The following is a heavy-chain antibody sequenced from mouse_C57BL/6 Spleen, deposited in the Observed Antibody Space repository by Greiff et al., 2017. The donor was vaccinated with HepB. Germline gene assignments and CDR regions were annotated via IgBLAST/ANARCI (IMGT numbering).Heavy chain of an antibody. CDR3: TGIYDGYYYFDY. D-gene: IGHD2-3*01. Sequence: QVQLQQSGAELVRPGASVTLSCKASGYTFTDYEMHWVKQTPVHGLEWIGAIDPETGGTAYNQKFKGKAILTADKSSSTAYMELRSLTSEDSAVYYCTGIYDGYYYFDYWGQGTTLTVSS. CDR1: GYTFTDYE. V-gene: IGHV1-15*01. J-gene: IGHJ2*01. CDR2: IDPETGGT.